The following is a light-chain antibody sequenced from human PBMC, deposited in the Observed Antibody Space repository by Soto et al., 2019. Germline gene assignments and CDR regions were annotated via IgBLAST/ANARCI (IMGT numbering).Light chain of an antibody. CDR3: QQYGSSPLT. V-gene: IGKV3-20*01. CDR2: GAS. J-gene: IGKJ4*01. Sequence: EIVLTQSPGTLSLSPGERANLSCRASRNVTANFVAWYQHKVGRAPRLLIYGASNRATGISDRFTGSGSGTDFTLTINRLEPGDFAIFYCQQYGSSPLTFGRGTKVEIK. CDR1: RNVTANF.